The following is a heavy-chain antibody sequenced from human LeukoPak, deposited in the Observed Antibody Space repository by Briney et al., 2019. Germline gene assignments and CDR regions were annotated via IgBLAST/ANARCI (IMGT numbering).Heavy chain of an antibody. D-gene: IGHD2-15*01. CDR2: IIPIFGTA. V-gene: IGHV1-69*13. CDR1: GYTFTGYY. Sequence: GASVKVSCKASGYTFTGYYIHWVRQAPGQGLEWMGGIIPIFGTANYAQKFQGRVTITADESTSTAYMELSSLRSEDTAVYYCARGASGYCSGGSCYNFDYWGQGTLVTVSS. CDR3: ARGASGYCSGGSCYNFDY. J-gene: IGHJ4*02.